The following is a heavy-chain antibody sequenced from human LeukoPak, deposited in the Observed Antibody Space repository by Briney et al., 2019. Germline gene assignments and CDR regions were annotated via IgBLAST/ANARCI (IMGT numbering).Heavy chain of an antibody. D-gene: IGHD1-14*01. CDR1: GFTFGNSW. CDR3: VIVVEPPDSDGFDV. CDR2: INADGSTT. V-gene: IGHV3-74*01. Sequence: GSLRLSCAASGFTFGNSWVHWVRQAPGKGLVWVSLINADGSTTTYADSVKGRFTISRDNARNTLSLQMNSLTIEDTAVYYCVIVVEPPDSDGFDVWGQGTMITVSS. J-gene: IGHJ3*01.